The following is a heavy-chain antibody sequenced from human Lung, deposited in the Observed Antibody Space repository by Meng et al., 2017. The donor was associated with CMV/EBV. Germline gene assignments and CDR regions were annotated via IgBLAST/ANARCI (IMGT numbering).Heavy chain of an antibody. J-gene: IGHJ6*02. CDR3: AKVRYTAMDV. CDR1: GFTFSFYG. Sequence: GGSLRLSCTASGFTFSFYGMHWVRQAPGKGLEWVALIRYDGSNEYYVDSVRGRFTISRDNSKNTLYLQMISLRAEDTAVYYCAKVRYTAMDVWGQGPTVTVSS. D-gene: IGHD3-10*01. V-gene: IGHV3-30*02. CDR2: IRYDGSNE.